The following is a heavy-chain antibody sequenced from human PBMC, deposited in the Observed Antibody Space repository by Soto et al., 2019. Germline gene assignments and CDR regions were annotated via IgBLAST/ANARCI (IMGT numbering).Heavy chain of an antibody. D-gene: IGHD6-19*01. CDR3: TRDWSAVIGTPFDL. J-gene: IGHJ3*01. V-gene: IGHV3-30-3*01. Sequence: QLQLVESGGGVVQPEKSLRLSCEASGFTFSAFDMHWVRQSPGKGLEWVATSSYDGDTKYYANSVKGRFTISRDNSRNTLDLYMNSLRAEDTAMYYCTRDWSAVIGTPFDLWGQGTMVVVSS. CDR1: GFTFSAFD. CDR2: SSYDGDTK.